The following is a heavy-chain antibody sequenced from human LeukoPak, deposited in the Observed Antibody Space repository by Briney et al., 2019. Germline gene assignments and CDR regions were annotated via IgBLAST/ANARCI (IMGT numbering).Heavy chain of an antibody. V-gene: IGHV3-21*01. J-gene: IGHJ6*03. D-gene: IGHD3-10*01. CDR1: GFTFSNYN. Sequence: GGSLRLSCAASGFTFSNYNMNWVRQAPGKGLEWVSSISSSSSYIYYADSVKGRFTISRDNAKNSLYLQMNSLRAEDTAVYYCARSELGYNYHYMDVWGKGTTVTVSS. CDR2: ISSSSSYI. CDR3: ARSELGYNYHYMDV.